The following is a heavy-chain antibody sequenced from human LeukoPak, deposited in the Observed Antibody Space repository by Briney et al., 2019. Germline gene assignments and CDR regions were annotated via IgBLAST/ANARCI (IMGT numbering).Heavy chain of an antibody. CDR2: INWNGGST. V-gene: IGHV3-20*04. CDR3: ARGLVGAAVEGLCDY. Sequence: RPGGSLRLSCAASGFNLDDYAMSWLRHAPGKALEWVSDINWNGGSTGYTDSVKGRFTISRDNAKQSLYLEMNSLRAEDMAFYYCARGLVGAAVEGLCDYWGQGTLVTVSS. CDR1: GFNLDDYA. J-gene: IGHJ4*02. D-gene: IGHD2-21*01.